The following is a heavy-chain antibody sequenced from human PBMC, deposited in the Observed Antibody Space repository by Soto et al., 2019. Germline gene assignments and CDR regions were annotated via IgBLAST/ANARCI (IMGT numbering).Heavy chain of an antibody. V-gene: IGHV3-74*01. J-gene: IGHJ4*02. D-gene: IGHD2-2*01. CDR2: ISNDGSSK. CDR1: GFTFSSYW. CDR3: ARVPYCSSTSCYSYFDY. Sequence: EMQLVESGGGLVQPGGSLRLSCAASGFTFSSYWMHWVRQAPGKGLVWVSRISNDGSSKSYADSVKGRFTISRDNAENTLFLQVNSLRAEDTAVYYCARVPYCSSTSCYSYFDYWGQGTLVTVSS.